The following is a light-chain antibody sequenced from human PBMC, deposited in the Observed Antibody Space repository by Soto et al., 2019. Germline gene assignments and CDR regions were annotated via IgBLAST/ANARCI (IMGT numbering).Light chain of an antibody. CDR3: QQYNSYLTWT. CDR2: AAS. CDR1: RGISSY. Sequence: DIQLTHSPSFLSASVGDRVTISCRASRGISSYLAWYQQKPGKAPRLXIYAASTLQSGVPSRFSGSGSGTEFTLTISSLQPDDFATYYCQQYNSYLTWTFGQGTKVDIK. V-gene: IGKV1-9*01. J-gene: IGKJ1*01.